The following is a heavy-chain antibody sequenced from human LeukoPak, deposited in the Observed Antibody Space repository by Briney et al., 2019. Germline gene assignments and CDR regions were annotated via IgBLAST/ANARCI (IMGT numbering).Heavy chain of an antibody. D-gene: IGHD2-21*02. J-gene: IGHJ4*02. V-gene: IGHV4-61*10. CDR1: GGSVSSGDYY. CDR3: ARVPARRVVTTPTYFDY. Sequence: SETLSLTCTVSGGSVSSGDYYWTWIRQPAGKGLEWIGYIYYSGSTNYNPSLKSRVTISVDTSKNQFSLKLSSVTAADTAVYYCARVPARRVVTTPTYFDYWGQGTLVTVSS. CDR2: IYYSGST.